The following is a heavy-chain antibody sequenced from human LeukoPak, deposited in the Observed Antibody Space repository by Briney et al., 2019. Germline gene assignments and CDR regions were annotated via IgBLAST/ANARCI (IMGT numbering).Heavy chain of an antibody. CDR3: ASGYSSSWLGYFDY. CDR1: GFTFSSYG. CDR2: VSSDGSIK. D-gene: IGHD6-13*01. Sequence: GGSLTLSCVASGFTFSSYGIHWVRQAPGKGLELVAVVSSDGSIKYNADSVKGRLTISRDTSKNTVYLQMNSLGAEDTAFYYCASGYSSSWLGYFDYWGQGTLVTVSS. V-gene: IGHV3-30*03. J-gene: IGHJ4*02.